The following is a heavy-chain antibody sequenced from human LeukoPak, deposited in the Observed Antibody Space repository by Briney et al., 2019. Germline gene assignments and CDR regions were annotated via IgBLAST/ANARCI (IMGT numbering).Heavy chain of an antibody. D-gene: IGHD1/OR15-1a*01. Sequence: GASVKVSCKASGYTFTGYYMNWVRQAPGQGLEWIGWINPKSGGTKCAQRFQGRVTMTRDTSTRTAYMEMTRLTSDDTAVYYCARRFINKALDYWGQGTLVTVSS. CDR3: ARRFINKALDY. J-gene: IGHJ4*02. V-gene: IGHV1-2*02. CDR1: GYTFTGYY. CDR2: INPKSGGT.